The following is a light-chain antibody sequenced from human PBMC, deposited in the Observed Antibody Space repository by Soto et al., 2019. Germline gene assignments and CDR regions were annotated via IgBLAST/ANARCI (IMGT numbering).Light chain of an antibody. Sequence: TVMTQSPATLSVSTGERATLSCRASQSLNSNLAWYQQKPGQAPRLLIDGASDRATGIPARFSGGGSGTEFTLTISSLQSEDFAVYYCQQYGSSSTFGQGTRLEIK. J-gene: IGKJ5*01. CDR3: QQYGSSST. CDR2: GAS. CDR1: QSLNSN. V-gene: IGKV3-15*01.